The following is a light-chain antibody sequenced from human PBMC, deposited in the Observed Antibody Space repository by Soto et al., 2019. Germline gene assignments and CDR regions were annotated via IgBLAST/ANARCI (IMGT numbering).Light chain of an antibody. CDR2: AAS. CDR1: SSVANY. J-gene: IGKJ4*01. Sequence: DIQMTQSPSSLSASVGDRVTITCRANSSVANYLHWYQQKSGRVPKXLIYAASNLQGGVPSRFSGRVSGTDFSLTISSLRLEDGATYVGQQSHTLPFTFGGGTKVDIK. V-gene: IGKV1-39*01. CDR3: QQSHTLPFT.